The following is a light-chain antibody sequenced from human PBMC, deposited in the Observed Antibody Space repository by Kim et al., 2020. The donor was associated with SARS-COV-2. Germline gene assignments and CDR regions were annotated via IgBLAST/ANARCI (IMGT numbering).Light chain of an antibody. J-gene: IGKJ4*01. CDR1: QSVSSN. CDR2: GAS. Sequence: GSPGEGATLSCRASQSVSSNLAWYQQKPGQAPRLLIYGASTRAAGIPASFSGGGSGTDFTLTISSLQSEDFALYYCQQYNDWPLTFGGGTKVDIK. V-gene: IGKV3-15*01. CDR3: QQYNDWPLT.